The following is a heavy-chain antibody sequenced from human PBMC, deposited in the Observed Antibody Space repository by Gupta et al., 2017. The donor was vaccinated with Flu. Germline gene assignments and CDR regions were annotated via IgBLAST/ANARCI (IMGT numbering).Heavy chain of an antibody. CDR2: IKTKTEGGPT. CDR3: ATSYNWRA. V-gene: IGHV3-15*01. D-gene: IGHD1-1*01. Sequence: GFTFSSAWMSWVRQAPGKGLEWVGLIKTKTEGGPTDYAAPVKDRFSISRDDSKNTLYLQMNSLKTEDTAVYYCATSYNWRAWGQGTLVTVSS. CDR1: GFTFSSAW. J-gene: IGHJ5*02.